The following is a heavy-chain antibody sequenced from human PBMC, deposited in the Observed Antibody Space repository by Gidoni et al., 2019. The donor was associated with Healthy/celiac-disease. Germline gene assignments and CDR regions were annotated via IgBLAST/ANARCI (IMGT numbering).Heavy chain of an antibody. Sequence: EVQLVESGGGLVQPGGSLRLSCAASGFTFSSYSMTWVRQAPGKGLEWVSYISSSSSTIYYADSVKGRFTISRDNAKNSLYLQMNSLRAEDTAVYYCARDVTVDYFDYWGQGTLVTVSS. CDR2: ISSSSSTI. CDR1: GFTFSSYS. CDR3: ARDVTVDYFDY. V-gene: IGHV3-48*01. D-gene: IGHD6-19*01. J-gene: IGHJ4*02.